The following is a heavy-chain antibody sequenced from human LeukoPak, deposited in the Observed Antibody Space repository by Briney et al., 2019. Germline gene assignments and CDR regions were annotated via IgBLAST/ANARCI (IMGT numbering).Heavy chain of an antibody. CDR3: ARSEYQLPLDY. V-gene: IGHV4-59*01. CDR1: GGSISPYY. D-gene: IGHD2-2*01. Sequence: SETLSLTCTVSGGSISPYYWYWIRDPPGKGLEWIGDIYHSGATNHNPSLKSRVTISVDRSKNQFSLKLSSVTAADTAVYYCARSEYQLPLDYWGQGTLVTVSS. J-gene: IGHJ4*02. CDR2: IYHSGAT.